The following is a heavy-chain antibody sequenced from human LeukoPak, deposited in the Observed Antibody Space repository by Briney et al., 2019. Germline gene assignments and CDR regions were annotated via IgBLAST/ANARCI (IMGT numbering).Heavy chain of an antibody. V-gene: IGHV4-4*07. CDR1: GGSISSYY. CDR3: ARVGSSPHDNYYYGMDV. CDR2: IYTSGST. D-gene: IGHD6-13*01. J-gene: IGHJ6*02. Sequence: SETLSLTCTVSGGSISSYYWSWIRQPAGKGLEWIGRIYTSGSTNYNPSLKSRVTMSVGTSKNQFSLKLSSVTAADTAVYYCARVGSSPHDNYYYGMDVWGQGTTVTVSS.